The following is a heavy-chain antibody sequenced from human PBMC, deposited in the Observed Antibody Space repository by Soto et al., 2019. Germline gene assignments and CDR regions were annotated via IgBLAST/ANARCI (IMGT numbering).Heavy chain of an antibody. CDR2: IYYSGST. J-gene: IGHJ3*02. D-gene: IGHD2-2*01. CDR1: GGSISSGDYY. Sequence: SETLSLTCTVSGGSISSGDYYWSWIRQPPGKGLEWIGYIYYSGSTYYNPSLKSRVTISVDTSKNQFSLKLSSVTAADTAVHYCARAVRGYCSSTSCYDDAFDIWGQGTLVTV. V-gene: IGHV4-30-4*01. CDR3: ARAVRGYCSSTSCYDDAFDI.